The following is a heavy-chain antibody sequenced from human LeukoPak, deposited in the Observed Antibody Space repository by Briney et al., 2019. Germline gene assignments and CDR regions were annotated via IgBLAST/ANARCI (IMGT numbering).Heavy chain of an antibody. CDR3: ARVQRTEEGGYSYYYIDV. Sequence: PSETLSLTCTVSGGSISSSSYYWGWIRQPPGKGLEWIGSIYHSGSTYYNPSLKSRVTISVDTSKNQFSLKLSSVTAADTAVYYCARVQRTEEGGYSYYYIDVWGKGTTVTVSS. D-gene: IGHD1-26*01. CDR2: IYHSGST. V-gene: IGHV4-39*07. CDR1: GGSISSSSYY. J-gene: IGHJ6*03.